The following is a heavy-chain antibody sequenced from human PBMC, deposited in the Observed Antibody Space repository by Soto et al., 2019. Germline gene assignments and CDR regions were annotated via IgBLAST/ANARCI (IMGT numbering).Heavy chain of an antibody. D-gene: IGHD5-18*01. CDR2: IYSGGST. Sequence: EVQLVESGGGLVQPGGSLRLSCAASGFTVSSNYMSWVRQAPGKGLEWVSVIYSGGSTYYADSVKGRFAISRDNSKNTLYLQMNSLRAEDTAEYYGASVDTEKREAFDIWGQGTMVTVSS. V-gene: IGHV3-66*01. CDR3: ASVDTEKREAFDI. CDR1: GFTVSSNY. J-gene: IGHJ3*02.